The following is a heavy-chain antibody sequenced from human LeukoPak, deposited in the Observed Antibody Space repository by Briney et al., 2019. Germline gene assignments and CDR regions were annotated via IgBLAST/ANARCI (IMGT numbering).Heavy chain of an antibody. CDR3: ARDRVNWNDVGGLFDY. D-gene: IGHD1-1*01. Sequence: PGGSLRLSCAASGFTVSTNYMSWVRQAPGKGLEWVSLIYSGGNTYYADSVKGRFTISGDISKNTLYLQMDSLSAEDTAVYYCARDRVNWNDVGGLFDYWGQGTLVTVSS. J-gene: IGHJ4*02. CDR1: GFTVSTNY. V-gene: IGHV3-53*01. CDR2: IYSGGNT.